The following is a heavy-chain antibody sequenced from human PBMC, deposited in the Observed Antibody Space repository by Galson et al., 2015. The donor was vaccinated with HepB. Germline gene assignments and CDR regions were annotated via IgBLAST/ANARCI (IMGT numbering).Heavy chain of an antibody. CDR1: GFTFNNYA. V-gene: IGHV3-23*01. J-gene: IGHJ5*02. D-gene: IGHD2-21*02. Sequence: SLRLSCAASGFTFNNYAMSWVRQAPGKGLEWVSGFSHSGDSTYYADSVKGRFTISRDNSKNTLYLQMNSLRAEDTAVYYCAKANGLLLDRFRFDPWGQGTLVTVSS. CDR2: FSHSGDST. CDR3: AKANGLLLDRFRFDP.